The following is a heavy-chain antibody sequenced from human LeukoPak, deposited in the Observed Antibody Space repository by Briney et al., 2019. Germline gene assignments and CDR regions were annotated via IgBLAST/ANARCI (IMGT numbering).Heavy chain of an antibody. CDR1: GGSISGYY. CDR3: AREGQWLPDWFDP. J-gene: IGHJ5*02. D-gene: IGHD6-19*01. Sequence: PSETLSLTCTVSGGSISGYYWSWIRQPPGQGLEWIGYIQYSGSTDYNPSLKGRVTISLDMSKNQFSLKMNSMTAADTAVYYCAREGQWLPDWFDPWGQGTLVTVSS. V-gene: IGHV4-59*01. CDR2: IQYSGST.